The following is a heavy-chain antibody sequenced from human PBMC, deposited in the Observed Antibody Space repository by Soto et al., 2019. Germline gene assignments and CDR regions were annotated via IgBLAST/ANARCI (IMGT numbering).Heavy chain of an antibody. J-gene: IGHJ6*02. D-gene: IGHD3-10*01. CDR3: ARVQYGVIPGSVSLYYYYYGMDV. V-gene: IGHV4-31*03. Sequence: QVQLQESGPGLVKPSQTLSLTCTVSGGSISSGGYYWSWIRQHPGKGLEWIGYIYYSGSTYYNPSLKRRVNISLDTSKNQFSLKLSSVTAADTAVYYCARVQYGVIPGSVSLYYYYYGMDVWGQGTTVTVSS. CDR2: IYYSGST. CDR1: GGSISSGGYY.